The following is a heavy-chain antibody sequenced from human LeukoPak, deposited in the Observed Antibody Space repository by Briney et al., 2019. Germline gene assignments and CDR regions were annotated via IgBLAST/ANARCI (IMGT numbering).Heavy chain of an antibody. CDR1: GFTFSSYG. D-gene: IGHD1-26*01. J-gene: IGHJ4*02. CDR2: IWYDGSNK. V-gene: IGHV3-33*01. CDR3: ARDVVGASSRLDY. Sequence: PGGSLRLSCAASGFTFSSYGMHWVRQAPGKGLEWVAVIWYDGSNKYYADSVKGRFTISRDNSKNTLYLQMNSLRAEDTAVYYRARDVVGASSRLDYWGQGTLVTVSS.